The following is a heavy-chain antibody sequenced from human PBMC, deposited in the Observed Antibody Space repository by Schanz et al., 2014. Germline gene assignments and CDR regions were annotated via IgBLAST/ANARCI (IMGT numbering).Heavy chain of an antibody. V-gene: IGHV1-18*01. J-gene: IGHJ3*01. D-gene: IGHD2-8*02. CDR2: ISPYNGNT. CDR1: GGTFSSDT. Sequence: QVHLVQSGAEVKKPGSSVKVSCKASGGTFSSDTFSWVRQAPGQGLEWMGRISPYNGNTNYAQKLQGRVTMTAATSTSTAYMDLRSLRSDDTAVYYCATMWGYCTATACQILEVLDVWGQGTMVTVSS. CDR3: ATMWGYCTATACQILEVLDV.